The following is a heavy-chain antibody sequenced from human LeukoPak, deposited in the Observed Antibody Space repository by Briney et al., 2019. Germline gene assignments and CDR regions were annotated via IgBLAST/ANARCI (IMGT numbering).Heavy chain of an antibody. J-gene: IGHJ4*02. CDR2: IKQDGSEK. CDR1: GFTLSSNW. V-gene: IGHV3-7*01. D-gene: IGHD5-18*01. CDR3: ARDSGYSYGYAFDY. Sequence: PGGSLRLSCAASGFTLSSNWMSWVRQAPGKGPEWVANIKQDGSEKYYVDSVKGRFTISRDNTKNSLHLQMNSLRAEDTAVYYCARDSGYSYGYAFDYWGQGTLVTVSS.